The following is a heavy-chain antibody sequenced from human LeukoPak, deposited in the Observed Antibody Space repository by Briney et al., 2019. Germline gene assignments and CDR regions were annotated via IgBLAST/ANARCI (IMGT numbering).Heavy chain of an antibody. CDR3: ARDFYPHTFVVVPAAIIY. D-gene: IGHD2-2*02. CDR2: INPNSGGT. CDR1: GYTFTGYY. J-gene: IGHJ4*02. V-gene: IGHV1-2*02. Sequence: ASVKVSCKASGYTFTGYYMHWVRQAPGQGLEWMGWINPNSGGTNYAQKFQGRVTMTRDTSISTAYMELSRLRSDDTAVYYCARDFYPHTFVVVPAAIIYWGQGTLVIVSS.